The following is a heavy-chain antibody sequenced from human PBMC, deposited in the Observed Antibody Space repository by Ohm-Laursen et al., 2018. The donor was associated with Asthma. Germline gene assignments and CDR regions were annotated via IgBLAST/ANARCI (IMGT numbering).Heavy chain of an antibody. CDR1: GFSFSNYD. CDR3: ARDQIGGSPDYFDA. V-gene: IGHV3-30*09. J-gene: IGHJ4*02. CDR2: ASVDGTIK. Sequence: SLRLSCTASGFSFSNYDVHWVRQAPGKGLEWVAVASVDGTIKIYTDSVKGRFAISRDNSKDTLYLQMNSLRPEDTAMYYCARDQIGGSPDYFDAWGQGTLVTVSS. D-gene: IGHD3-3*01.